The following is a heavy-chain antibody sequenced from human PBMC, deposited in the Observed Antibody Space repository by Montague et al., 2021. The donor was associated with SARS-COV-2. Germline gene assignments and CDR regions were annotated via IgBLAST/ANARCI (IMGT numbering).Heavy chain of an antibody. CDR2: IYTSGST. D-gene: IGHD1-14*01. Sequence: SETLSLTCTVCGGSISSYYWSWIRQPAGKGLEWIGLIYTSGSTNYNPSLKSRVTMSLDTSKNQFSLKLRSVTAADTAVYYCARGSFGMGAFDIWGQGTMVTVSS. CDR3: ARGSFGMGAFDI. J-gene: IGHJ3*02. CDR1: GGSISSYY. V-gene: IGHV4-4*07.